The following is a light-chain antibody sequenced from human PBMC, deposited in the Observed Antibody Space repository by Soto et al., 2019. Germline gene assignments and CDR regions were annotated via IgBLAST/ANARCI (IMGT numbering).Light chain of an antibody. CDR3: QQYNSYSKGFT. CDR2: GAS. Sequence: EIVMTQSPATLSVSPGERATLSCRASQSVSSNLAWYQQKPGQAPRLLIYGASTRATGIPARFSGSGSGTEFTLTISSLQSDDFATYYCQQYNSYSKGFTFGPGTKVDIK. V-gene: IGKV3-15*01. J-gene: IGKJ3*01. CDR1: QSVSSN.